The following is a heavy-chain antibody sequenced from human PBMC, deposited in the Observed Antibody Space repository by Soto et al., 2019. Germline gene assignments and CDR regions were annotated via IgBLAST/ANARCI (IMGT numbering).Heavy chain of an antibody. Sequence: GGPRPLTCTPSGCPTGTRDMSLVRQAPGEGLEWVSTIDGSGGITYYADSVKGRFTISRDNSRNTVYLQMNSLRGDDTALYYCVKNSGWFNTLGQGALVTGS. CDR2: IDGSGGIT. CDR1: GCPTGTRD. CDR3: VKNSGWFNT. J-gene: IGHJ5*02. D-gene: IGHD3-10*01. V-gene: IGHV3-23*01.